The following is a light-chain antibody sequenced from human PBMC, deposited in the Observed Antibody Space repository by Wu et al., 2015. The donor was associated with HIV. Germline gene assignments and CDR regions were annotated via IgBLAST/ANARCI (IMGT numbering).Light chain of an antibody. CDR2: DAS. Sequence: EIVLTQSPATLSLSPGERAILSCRASQSVSAYLAWYQQHSGQAPRLLIYDASKRATGVPARFSGSGSGTDFTLTISSLEPEDFAVYYCQQRAGWAPPLTFGGRDQGGDQT. V-gene: IGKV3-11*01. CDR3: QQRAGWAPPLT. J-gene: IGKJ4*01. CDR1: QSVSAY.